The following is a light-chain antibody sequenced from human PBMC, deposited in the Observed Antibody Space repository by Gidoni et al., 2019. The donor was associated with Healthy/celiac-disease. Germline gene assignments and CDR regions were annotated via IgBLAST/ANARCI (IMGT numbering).Light chain of an antibody. J-gene: IGLJ2*01. V-gene: IGLV2-8*01. CDR1: SSDVGGYNY. CDR2: EVS. CDR3: SSYAGSNVV. Sequence: QSALTQPPSASGSPGQSVTISCTGTSSDVGGYNYVSWYQQHPGKAPKLMIYEVSKRPSGVPARFSGSKSGNTASLTVSGFQAEDEADYYCSSYAGSNVVFGGGTKLTVL.